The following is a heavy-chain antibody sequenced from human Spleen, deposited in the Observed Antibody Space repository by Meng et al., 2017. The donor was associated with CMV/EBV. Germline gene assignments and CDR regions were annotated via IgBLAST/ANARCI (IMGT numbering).Heavy chain of an antibody. J-gene: IGHJ6*02. Sequence: GGSLRLSCAASGIIVSSNYMTWVRQAPGKGLEWVSIFYTGGITYYADSVKGRFTISRDNAKNSLYLQMNSLRAEDTAVYYCAREREELITIFGVATSSRYGVDVWGQGTTVTVSS. CDR2: FYTGGIT. CDR1: GIIVSSNY. D-gene: IGHD3-3*01. CDR3: AREREELITIFGVATSSRYGVDV. V-gene: IGHV3-66*01.